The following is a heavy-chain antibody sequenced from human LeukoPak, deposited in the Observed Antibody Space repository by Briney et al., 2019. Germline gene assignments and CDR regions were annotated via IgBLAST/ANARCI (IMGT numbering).Heavy chain of an antibody. CDR3: ALGAYDY. CDR1: GYTFVDYA. D-gene: IGHD1-26*01. CDR2: INAGDGNT. V-gene: IGHV1-3*01. J-gene: IGHJ4*02. Sequence: GASVTVSCKASGYTFVDYAIHWVRQAPGQRLEWMGWINAGDGNTRYSQNLQGRLTVTRDTSASTAYMELSSLRSEDTAVYYCALGAYDYWGQGTLVTVSS.